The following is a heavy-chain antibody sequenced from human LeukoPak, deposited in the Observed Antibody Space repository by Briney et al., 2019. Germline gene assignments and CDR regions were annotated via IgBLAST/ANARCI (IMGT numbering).Heavy chain of an antibody. CDR2: IIPIFGTA. D-gene: IGHD5-24*01. CDR1: GGTFSRYA. CDR3: ATTHSRDGYNYDAFDI. J-gene: IGHJ3*02. V-gene: IGHV1-69*06. Sequence: SVNVSCKASGGTFSRYAISWVRQAPGQGLEWMGGIIPIFGTANYAQKFQGRVTITADKSTSTAYMELSSLRSKDTAVYYCATTHSRDGYNYDAFDIWGQGTMVTVSS.